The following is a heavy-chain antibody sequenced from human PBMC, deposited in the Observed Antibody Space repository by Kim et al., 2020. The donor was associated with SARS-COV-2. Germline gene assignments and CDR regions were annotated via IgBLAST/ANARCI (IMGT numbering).Heavy chain of an antibody. Sequence: HKSRVPMSVDTSKNQFSLKLSSVTAADTAVYYCARQKKFAGSGPWYFDLWGRGTLVTVSS. CDR3: ARQKKFAGSGPWYFDL. D-gene: IGHD3-10*01. V-gene: IGHV4-4*06. J-gene: IGHJ2*01.